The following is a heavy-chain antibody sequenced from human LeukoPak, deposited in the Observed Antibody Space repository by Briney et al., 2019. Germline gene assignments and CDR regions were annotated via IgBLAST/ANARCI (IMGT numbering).Heavy chain of an antibody. CDR1: GFTFSSYS. V-gene: IGHV3-21*01. CDR2: ISSSSSYI. Sequence: GGSLRLSCAAPGFTFSSYSMNWVRQAPGKGLEWVSSISSSSSYIYYADSVKGRFTISRDNAKNSLYLQMNSLRAEDTAVYYCARAPGYSSGWYWFYFDYWGQGTLVTVSS. CDR3: ARAPGYSSGWYWFYFDY. J-gene: IGHJ4*02. D-gene: IGHD6-19*01.